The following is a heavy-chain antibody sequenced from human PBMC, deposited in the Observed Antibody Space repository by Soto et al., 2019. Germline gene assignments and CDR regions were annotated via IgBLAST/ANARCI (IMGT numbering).Heavy chain of an antibody. CDR3: ARHPPARSGLDY. CDR2: IYYTGRT. Sequence: SETRSLTSTLPVDSISNNNYYGGGIRQPPGKGREWIGSIYYTGRTYYNTSLKSRATISVNTPKTRFLLRLTSVTAADKAVYYCARHPPARSGLDYWGQGTLVTVSS. D-gene: IGHD3-10*01. V-gene: IGHV4-39*01. CDR1: VDSISNNNYY. J-gene: IGHJ4*02.